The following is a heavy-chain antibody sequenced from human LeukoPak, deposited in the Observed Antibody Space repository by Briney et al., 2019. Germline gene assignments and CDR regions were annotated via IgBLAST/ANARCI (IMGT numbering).Heavy chain of an antibody. J-gene: IGHJ3*02. Sequence: GGSLRLSCAASGFIFSDYGMLWVRQAPGKGLEWVSFIRSDGGQESYADSVKGRFTISRDNSKNTLYLQMNSLRAEDTAVYYCARGGSYLSAFDIWGQGTMVTVSS. V-gene: IGHV3-30*02. CDR1: GFIFSDYG. CDR3: ARGGSYLSAFDI. CDR2: IRSDGGQE. D-gene: IGHD1-26*01.